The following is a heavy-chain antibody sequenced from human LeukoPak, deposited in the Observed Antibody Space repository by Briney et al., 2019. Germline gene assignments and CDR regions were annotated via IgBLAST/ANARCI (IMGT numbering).Heavy chain of an antibody. D-gene: IGHD5-12*01. CDR2: IYYSGST. CDR1: GGSISSSNYY. V-gene: IGHV4-39*01. Sequence: PSETLSLTCTVSGGSISSSNYYWGWIRQPPGKGLEWIASIYYSGSTYYNPSLKSRVTISVDTSKDQFSLKLRSVTAADTAVYYCARTSDYDRDPYYYMDVWGKGTTVTISS. J-gene: IGHJ6*03. CDR3: ARTSDYDRDPYYYMDV.